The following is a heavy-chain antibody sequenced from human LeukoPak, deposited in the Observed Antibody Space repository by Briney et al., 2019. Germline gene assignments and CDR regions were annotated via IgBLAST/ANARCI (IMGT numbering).Heavy chain of an antibody. CDR1: GDSISSYY. CDR2: GST. D-gene: IGHD4-17*01. V-gene: IGHV4-59*01. J-gene: IGHJ5*02. CDR3: ARYDYGDSKFDP. Sequence: SETLSLTCTVSGDSISSYYWSWIRQPPGKGLEWIGYGSTNYNPSLKSRVTISVDTSKNQFSLKLSSVTAADTAVYYCARYDYGDSKFDPWGQGTLVTVSS.